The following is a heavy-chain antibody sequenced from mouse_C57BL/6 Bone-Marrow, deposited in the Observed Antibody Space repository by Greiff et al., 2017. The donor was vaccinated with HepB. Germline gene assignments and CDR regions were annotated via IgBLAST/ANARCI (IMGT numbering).Heavy chain of an antibody. J-gene: IGHJ2*01. V-gene: IGHV1-55*01. CDR3: ARFTYYYGSSYAYFDY. CDR1: GYTFTSYW. D-gene: IGHD1-1*01. Sequence: QVQLQRSGAELVKPGASVKMSCKASGYTFTSYWITWVKQRPGQGLEWIGDIYPGSGSTNYNEKFKSKATLTVDTSSSTAYMQLSSLTSEDSAVYYCARFTYYYGSSYAYFDYWGQGTTLTVSS. CDR2: IYPGSGST.